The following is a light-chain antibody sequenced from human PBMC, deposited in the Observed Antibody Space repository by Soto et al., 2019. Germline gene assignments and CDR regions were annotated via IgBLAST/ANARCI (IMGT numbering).Light chain of an antibody. J-gene: IGKJ4*01. V-gene: IGKV3-11*01. CDR2: DAS. Sequence: EIVLTQSPATLSLSPGNRATLSCRASQSVSGYLAWYQQKPGQAPRLLIYDASNRATGIPARFSGSGSGTGFTLPITGLEPEDLAVYYCQQRSNWPSTFGGGTKVEI. CDR3: QQRSNWPST. CDR1: QSVSGY.